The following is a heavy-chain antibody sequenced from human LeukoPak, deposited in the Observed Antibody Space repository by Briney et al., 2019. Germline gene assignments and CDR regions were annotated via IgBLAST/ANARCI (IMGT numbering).Heavy chain of an antibody. J-gene: IGHJ4*02. CDR2: IYTSGST. Sequence: KPSETLSLTCTVYGGSISSYYWSWIRQPAGKGLEWIGRIYTSGSTNYNPSLKSRVTMSVDTSKNQFSLKLSSVTTADTAVYYCAGGGATNWAYYFDYWGQGTLVTVSS. V-gene: IGHV4-4*07. CDR3: AGGGATNWAYYFDY. CDR1: GGSISSYY. D-gene: IGHD1-26*01.